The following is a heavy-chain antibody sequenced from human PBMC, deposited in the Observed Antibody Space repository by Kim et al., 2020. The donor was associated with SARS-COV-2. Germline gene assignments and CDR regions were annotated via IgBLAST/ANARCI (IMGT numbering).Heavy chain of an antibody. CDR3: AGDGYNWGFGDY. CDR1: GYTFTTYA. D-gene: IGHD1-20*01. CDR2: INTYNRNT. V-gene: IGHV1-18*01. J-gene: IGHJ4*02. Sequence: ASVKVSCKASGYTFTTYAVMWVRQAPGQGLEWMGRINTYNRNTNSAQKFQGRVTMTIDTSTNTAFLELRSLRPGDTAIYFCAGDGYNWGFGDYWGQGTLVTVSS.